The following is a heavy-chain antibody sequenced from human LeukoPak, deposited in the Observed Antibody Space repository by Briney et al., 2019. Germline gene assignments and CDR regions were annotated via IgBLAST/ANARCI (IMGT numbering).Heavy chain of an antibody. CDR1: GYTFTTYG. CDR2: INPNSGNT. J-gene: IGHJ4*02. V-gene: IGHV1-8*01. CDR3: ASVSGYCSSTSCPGYFDC. D-gene: IGHD2-2*03. Sequence: ASVKVSCKASGYTFTTYGINWVRQAIGQGLEWMGWINPNSGNTVYAQKLKGRVTMTRSSLNTAYLEMSSLRSEDTAVYYCASVSGYCSSTSCPGYFDCWGQGTLVTVSS.